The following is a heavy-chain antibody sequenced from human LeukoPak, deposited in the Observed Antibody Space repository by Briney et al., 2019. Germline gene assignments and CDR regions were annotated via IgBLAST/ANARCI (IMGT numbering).Heavy chain of an antibody. J-gene: IGHJ4*02. Sequence: ASVKVSCKXSGYTFTGYYMHWVRQAPGQGLEWMGRINPNSGGTNYAQKFQGRVTMTRDTSISTAYMELSRLRSDDTAVYYCARRSIAAAATGDYWGQGTLVTVSS. CDR2: INPNSGGT. D-gene: IGHD6-13*01. CDR1: GYTFTGYY. CDR3: ARRSIAAAATGDY. V-gene: IGHV1-2*06.